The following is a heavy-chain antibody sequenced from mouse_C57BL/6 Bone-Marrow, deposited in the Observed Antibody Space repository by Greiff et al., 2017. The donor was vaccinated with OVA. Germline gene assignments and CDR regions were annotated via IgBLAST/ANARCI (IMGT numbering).Heavy chain of an antibody. J-gene: IGHJ2*01. D-gene: IGHD2-5*01. CDR1: GFNIKDYY. CDR2: IDPEDGDT. V-gene: IGHV14-1*01. CDR3: TTDSNFDY. Sequence: VQLQQSGAELVRPGASVKLSCTASGFNIKDYYMHWVKQRPEQGLEWIGRIDPEDGDTEYAPKFQGKATMTADTASHTAYLQLISLTSEDAAVYYCTTDSNFDYWGQGTTLTVSA.